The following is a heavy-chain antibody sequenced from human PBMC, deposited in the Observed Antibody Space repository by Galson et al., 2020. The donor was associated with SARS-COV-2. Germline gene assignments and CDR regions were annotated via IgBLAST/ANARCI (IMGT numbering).Heavy chain of an antibody. CDR1: GGSISSYY. D-gene: IGHD3-22*01. J-gene: IGHJ4*02. CDR3: ARGDTDYYDSSGYYYYFDY. CDR2: IYYSGST. V-gene: IGHV4-59*08. Sequence: SQTLSLTCTVSGGSISSYYWSWIRQPPGKGLEWIGYIYYSGSTNYNPSLKSRVTISVDTSKNQFSLKLSSVTAADTAVYYCARGDTDYYDSSGYYYYFDYWGQRTLVTVSS.